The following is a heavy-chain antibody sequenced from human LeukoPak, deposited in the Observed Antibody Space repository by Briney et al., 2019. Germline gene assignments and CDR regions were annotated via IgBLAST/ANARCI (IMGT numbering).Heavy chain of an antibody. J-gene: IGHJ4*02. CDR3: AKCLGGSYSPPDY. V-gene: IGHV3-30*18. CDR1: GFTFSTYG. Sequence: QPGRSLRLSCAASGFTFSTYGIHWVRQAPGKGLEWVAVISYDGSNKYYADSVKGRFTISRDNSKNTLYLQMNSLRAEDTAVYYCAKCLGGSYSPPDYWGQGTLVTVSS. D-gene: IGHD1-26*01. CDR2: ISYDGSNK.